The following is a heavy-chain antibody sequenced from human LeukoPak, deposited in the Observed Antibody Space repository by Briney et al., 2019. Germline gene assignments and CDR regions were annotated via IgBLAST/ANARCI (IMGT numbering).Heavy chain of an antibody. Sequence: SVKVSCKASGGTFSSYAISWVRQAPGQGLELMGRIIPILGIASYAQKFQGRVTITADKSTSTAYMELSSLRSEDTAVYYCARDHSEDSSGYSYNWFDPWGQGTLVTVSS. J-gene: IGHJ5*02. D-gene: IGHD3-22*01. CDR2: IIPILGIA. CDR3: ARDHSEDSSGYSYNWFDP. V-gene: IGHV1-69*04. CDR1: GGTFSSYA.